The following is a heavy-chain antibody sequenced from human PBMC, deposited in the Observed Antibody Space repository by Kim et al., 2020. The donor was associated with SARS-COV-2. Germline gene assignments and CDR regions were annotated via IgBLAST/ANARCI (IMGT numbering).Heavy chain of an antibody. D-gene: IGHD3-10*01. J-gene: IGHJ6*02. Sequence: GGSLRLSCAASGFSFSSYSMNWVRQAPGKGLEWVSSIRSSSSYIYYADSVKGRFTISRDNAKKSLYLQMNSLRAEDTAVYYCARDFSYYGSGSPYGMDVWGQGTTVTVSS. CDR1: GFSFSSYS. V-gene: IGHV3-21*01. CDR3: ARDFSYYGSGSPYGMDV. CDR2: IRSSSSYI.